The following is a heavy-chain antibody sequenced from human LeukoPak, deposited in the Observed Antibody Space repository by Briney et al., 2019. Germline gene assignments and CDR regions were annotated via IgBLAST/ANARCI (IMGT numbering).Heavy chain of an antibody. CDR1: GYTFTDYY. J-gene: IGHJ4*02. D-gene: IGHD2-2*02. Sequence: ASVKVSCKVSGYTFTDYYMHWVQQAPGKGLEWMGLVDPEDGETIYAEKFQGRVTITADTSTDTAYMELISLRSEDTAVYYCATEPKGYCSSTSCYTGDYWGQGTLVTVSS. V-gene: IGHV1-69-2*01. CDR2: VDPEDGET. CDR3: ATEPKGYCSSTSCYTGDY.